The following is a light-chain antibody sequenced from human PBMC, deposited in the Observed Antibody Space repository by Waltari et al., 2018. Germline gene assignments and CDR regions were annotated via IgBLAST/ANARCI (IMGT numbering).Light chain of an antibody. J-gene: IGLJ1*01. V-gene: IGLV2-23*02. CDR2: EVS. CDR3: CSYAGNSIYV. CDR1: TSDVGSYTL. Sequence: QSALTQPASVSGSPGPSITISCTGTTSDVGSYTLVSWYQHPPGKAPKLIIFEVSERPSGVSNRFSGSKSGNTASLTISGLQAEDEADYHCCSYAGNSIYVFGTGTRVTVL.